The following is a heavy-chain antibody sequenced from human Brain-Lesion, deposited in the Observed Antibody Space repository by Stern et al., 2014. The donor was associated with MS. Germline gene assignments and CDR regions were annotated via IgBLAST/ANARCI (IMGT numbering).Heavy chain of an antibody. V-gene: IGHV3-43D*03. CDR2: ISWDGGST. CDR3: AGGLGF. CDR1: GFTFDDYG. J-gene: IGHJ4*02. Sequence: EVQLVQSGGVVVQPGGSLRLSCAASGFTFDDYGMHWVRQAPGKGLEWVSIISWDGGSTSYTDSVKGRFSISRDNWKSFLYLQMNSLRPEDTALYYCAGGLGFWGRGTLVTVSS. D-gene: IGHD2-21*01.